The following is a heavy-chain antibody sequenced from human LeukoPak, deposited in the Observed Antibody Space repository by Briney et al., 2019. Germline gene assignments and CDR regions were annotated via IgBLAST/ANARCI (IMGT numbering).Heavy chain of an antibody. Sequence: GGSLRLSCAASGFTFSSCWMSWVRQSPGKGLEWVANIKPDGSEKYYVDSVKGRFTISRDNAKNALYLEMNSLRVGDTAVYYCARERMYSGSGSTYPYYDYWGQGTLVTVSS. V-gene: IGHV3-7*01. CDR1: GFTFSSCW. D-gene: IGHD3-10*01. CDR2: IKPDGSEK. J-gene: IGHJ4*02. CDR3: ARERMYSGSGSTYPYYDY.